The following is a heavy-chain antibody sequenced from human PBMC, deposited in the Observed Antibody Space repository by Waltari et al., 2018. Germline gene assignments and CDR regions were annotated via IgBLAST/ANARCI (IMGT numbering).Heavy chain of an antibody. V-gene: IGHV1-24*01. Sequence: QVQLVQSGAEVKKPGASVKVSCKVSGYTLSAVSMPWVRQAPGKGLGWMGGLDHEHGETINAQKFQGRVTMTEDTATDTAYMEVTSLRSEDTAVYYCTTDMTSYFFEYWGQGTLVTVSS. CDR1: GYTLSAVS. D-gene: IGHD2-2*01. CDR2: LDHEHGET. CDR3: TTDMTSYFFEY. J-gene: IGHJ4*02.